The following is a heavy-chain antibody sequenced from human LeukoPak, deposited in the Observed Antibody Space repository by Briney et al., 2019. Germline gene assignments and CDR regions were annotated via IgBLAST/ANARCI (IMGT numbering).Heavy chain of an antibody. D-gene: IGHD2-2*01. Sequence: PSETLSLTCTVSGGSISSYYWSWIRQPPGKGLEWIGYIYYSGSTNYNPSLKSRVTISVDTSKNQFSLKLSSVTAADTAVYYCARCYCSSTSCPANWFDPWGQGTLVTVSS. V-gene: IGHV4-59*01. CDR1: GGSISSYY. J-gene: IGHJ5*02. CDR3: ARCYCSSTSCPANWFDP. CDR2: IYYSGST.